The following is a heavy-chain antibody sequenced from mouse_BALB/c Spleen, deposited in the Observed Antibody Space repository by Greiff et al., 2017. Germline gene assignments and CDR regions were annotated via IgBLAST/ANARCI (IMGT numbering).Heavy chain of an antibody. CDR1: GFTFSSFG. D-gene: IGHD1-1*02. Sequence: EVQRVESGGGLVQPGGSRKLSCAASGFTFSSFGMHWVRQAPEKGLEWVAYISSGSSTIYYADTVKGRFTISRDNPKNTLFLQMTSLRSEDTAMYYCARGEYGGYAMDYWGQGTSVTVSS. CDR2: ISSGSSTI. CDR3: ARGEYGGYAMDY. J-gene: IGHJ4*01. V-gene: IGHV5-17*02.